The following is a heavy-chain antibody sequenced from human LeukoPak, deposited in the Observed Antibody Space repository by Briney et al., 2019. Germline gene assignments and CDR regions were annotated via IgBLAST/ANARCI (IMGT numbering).Heavy chain of an antibody. J-gene: IGHJ4*02. Sequence: GASVKVSCKASGYTFTSYYMHWVRQAPGQGLEWMGIINPSGGSTSYAQKFQGRVTMTRDTSTSTVYMELSGLRSEDTAVYYCARARAYSSSWYTLSDYWGQGTLVTVSS. CDR3: ARARAYSSSWYTLSDY. D-gene: IGHD6-13*01. CDR1: GYTFTSYY. V-gene: IGHV1-46*01. CDR2: INPSGGST.